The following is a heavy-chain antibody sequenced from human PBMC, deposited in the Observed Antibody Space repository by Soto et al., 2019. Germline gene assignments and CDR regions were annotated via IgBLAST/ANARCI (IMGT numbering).Heavy chain of an antibody. CDR1: GGSITSGGYY. CDR3: GRTVAP. J-gene: IGHJ5*02. Sequence: QVQLQQSGPGLVKPSQTLSLTCTVSGGSITSGGYYWNWIRQHQGKGLEWIGYTYYIGSTYYNPSLKSRVTISLSTSTNQFSLKLSSVTAADTAVYYCGRTVAPWGQGTLVTVTS. D-gene: IGHD2-21*01. V-gene: IGHV4-31*03. CDR2: TYYIGST.